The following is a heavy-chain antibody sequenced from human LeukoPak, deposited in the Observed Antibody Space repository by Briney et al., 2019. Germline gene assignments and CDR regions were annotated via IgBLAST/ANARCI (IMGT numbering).Heavy chain of an antibody. Sequence: PGGSLRLSCAASGFTFSSHGMHWVRQSPGKGLEWVAVIWYDGSNKYYADSVKGRFTISRDTSKNTLYLQMNSLRAEDTAIYYCASGKGGYYVSSGRFWGQGTLVTVSS. CDR2: IWYDGSNK. V-gene: IGHV3-33*01. CDR1: GFTFSSHG. J-gene: IGHJ4*02. D-gene: IGHD3-22*01. CDR3: ASGKGGYYVSSGRF.